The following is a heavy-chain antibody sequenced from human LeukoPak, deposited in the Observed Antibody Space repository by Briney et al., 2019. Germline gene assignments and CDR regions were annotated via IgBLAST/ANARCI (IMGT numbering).Heavy chain of an antibody. Sequence: GGSLRLSCAASGFTVSSNYMSWVRQAPGKGLEWVSVIYSGGSTYYADSVKGRFTISRDNSKNTLYLQMNSLRAEDTAVYYCARLFPSWYGPRYFDYWGQGALVTVSS. CDR2: IYSGGST. CDR1: GFTVSSNY. J-gene: IGHJ4*02. V-gene: IGHV3-53*01. D-gene: IGHD6-13*01. CDR3: ARLFPSWYGPRYFDY.